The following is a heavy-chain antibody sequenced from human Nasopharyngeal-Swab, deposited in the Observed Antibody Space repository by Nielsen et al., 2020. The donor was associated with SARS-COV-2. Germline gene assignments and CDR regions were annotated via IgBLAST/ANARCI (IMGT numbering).Heavy chain of an antibody. CDR2: ISYDGSNK. Sequence: GESLKISCAASGFTFSSYAMHWVRQAPGQGLEWVAVISYDGSNKYYADSVKGRFTISRDNSKNTLYLQMNSLRTEDTAVYYCARERYPGTYNYDSDYWGQGTLVTVSS. CDR1: GFTFSSYA. J-gene: IGHJ4*02. CDR3: ARERYPGTYNYDSDY. D-gene: IGHD3-16*01. V-gene: IGHV3-30-3*01.